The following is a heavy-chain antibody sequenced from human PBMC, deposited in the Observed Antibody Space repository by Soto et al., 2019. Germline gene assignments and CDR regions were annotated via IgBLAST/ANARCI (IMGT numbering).Heavy chain of an antibody. Sequence: GGSLRLSCAASGFTFTTYTMNWVRQAPGKGLEWVSSISSGSTYISYADSMKGRFTISRDDAKNSLYLQMSTLRADDTAIYYCARDPIAGRPSRGWFDPWGQGALVTVSS. D-gene: IGHD6-6*01. CDR1: GFTFTTYT. V-gene: IGHV3-21*01. CDR3: ARDPIAGRPSRGWFDP. CDR2: ISSGSTYI. J-gene: IGHJ5*02.